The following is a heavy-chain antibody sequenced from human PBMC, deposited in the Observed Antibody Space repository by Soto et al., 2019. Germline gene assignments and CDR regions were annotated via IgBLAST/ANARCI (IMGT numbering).Heavy chain of an antibody. V-gene: IGHV4-31*03. CDR1: GGSISSGGYY. CDR2: IYYSGST. CDR3: AAEVGFGPLFDY. Sequence: QVQLQESGPGLVKPSQTLSLTCTVSGGSISSGGYYWSWIRQHPGKGLEYIGYIYYSGSTYYNPSIKSRVAISVDTSKNQFSLKLTSVTAADTAVYYCAAEVGFGPLFDYWGQGTLVTVSS. D-gene: IGHD3-3*01. J-gene: IGHJ4*02.